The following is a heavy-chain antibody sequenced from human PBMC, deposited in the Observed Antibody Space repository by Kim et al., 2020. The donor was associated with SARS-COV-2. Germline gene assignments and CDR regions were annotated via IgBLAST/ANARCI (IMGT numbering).Heavy chain of an antibody. CDR3: AKAGSCSSSSCPWYFDY. Sequence: VKGRFTTSRDNAKNSLYLQMNSLRAEDTALYYCAKAGSCSSSSCPWYFDYWGQGTLVTVSS. D-gene: IGHD2-2*01. J-gene: IGHJ4*02. V-gene: IGHV3-9*01.